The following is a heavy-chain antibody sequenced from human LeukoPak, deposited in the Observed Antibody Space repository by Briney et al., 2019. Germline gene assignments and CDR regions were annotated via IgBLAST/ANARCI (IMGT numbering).Heavy chain of an antibody. D-gene: IGHD5-24*01. CDR2: IYYSGNT. J-gene: IGHJ5*02. V-gene: IGHV4-39*07. CDR3: ARDRDLGWFDP. CDR1: GGSIRSTSYY. Sequence: SETLSLTCTVSGGSIRSTSYYWGWIRQPPGKGLEWIGSIYYSGNTYYNPSLKSRVTISVDTSKNQFSLKLSSVTAADTAVYYCARDRDLGWFDPWGQGTLVTVSS.